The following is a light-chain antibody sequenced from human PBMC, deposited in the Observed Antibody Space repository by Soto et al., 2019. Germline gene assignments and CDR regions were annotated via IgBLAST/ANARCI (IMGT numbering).Light chain of an antibody. V-gene: IGLV1-40*01. Sequence: QSVLTQPPSVSGAPGQRVTISCTGSSSNIGAGYDVHWYLQFPGTAPKLLIYANTNRPSGVPDRFSGSKSGDTASLTVSGLRAEDDGVYYCSSYAGNNVVVFGGGTKLTVL. CDR1: SSNIGAGYD. CDR3: SSYAGNNVVV. CDR2: ANT. J-gene: IGLJ2*01.